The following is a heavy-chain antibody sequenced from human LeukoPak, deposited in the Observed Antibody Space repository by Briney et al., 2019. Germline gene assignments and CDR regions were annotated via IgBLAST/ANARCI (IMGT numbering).Heavy chain of an antibody. CDR3: ARDQSPWLGSYGGFDY. V-gene: IGHV4-59*11. CDR1: GGSISSHY. D-gene: IGHD1-26*01. CDR2: IYYSGST. Sequence: PSETLSLTCTVSGGSISSHYWSWIRQPPGKGLEWIGYIYYSGSTNYNPSLKSRVTISVDTSKNQFSLKLSSVTAADTAVYYCARDQSPWLGSYGGFDYWGQGTLVTVSS. J-gene: IGHJ4*02.